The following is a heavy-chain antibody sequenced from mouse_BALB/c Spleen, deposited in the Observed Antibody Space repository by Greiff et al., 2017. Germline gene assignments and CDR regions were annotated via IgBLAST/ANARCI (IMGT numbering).Heavy chain of an antibody. CDR1: GFSLTSYG. Sequence: VHLVESGPGLVAPSQSLSITCTVSGFSLTSYGVHWVRQPPGKGLEWLGVIWAGGSTNYNSALMSRLSISKDNSKSQVFLKMNSLQTDDTAMYYCARDPPYGNYVFAYWGQGTLVTVSA. D-gene: IGHD2-1*01. J-gene: IGHJ3*01. CDR3: ARDPPYGNYVFAY. V-gene: IGHV2-9*02. CDR2: IWAGGST.